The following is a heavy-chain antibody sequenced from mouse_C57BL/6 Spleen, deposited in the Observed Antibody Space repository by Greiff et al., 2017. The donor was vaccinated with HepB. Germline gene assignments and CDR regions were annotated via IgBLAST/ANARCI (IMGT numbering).Heavy chain of an antibody. Sequence: VQLQESGAELARPGASVKLSCKASGYTFTSYGISWVKQRTGQGLEWIGEIYTRSGNTYNNEKFKGKATLTADKSSSTAYMELRSLTSEDSAVYFCSREGYDGYYGFAYWGQGTLVTVSA. D-gene: IGHD2-3*01. CDR1: GYTFTSYG. CDR2: IYTRSGNT. J-gene: IGHJ3*01. CDR3: SREGYDGYYGFAY. V-gene: IGHV1-81*01.